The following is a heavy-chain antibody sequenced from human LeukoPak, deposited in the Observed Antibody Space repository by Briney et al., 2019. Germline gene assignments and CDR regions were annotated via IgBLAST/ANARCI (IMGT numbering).Heavy chain of an antibody. Sequence: GGSLRLSCAVSGFTFSAYWMNWVRQAPGKGLEWVASIRQDGGEKSYVDSVKGRFTISRDNTKNSLYLQMSSLRAEDTAVYNVARDGTAAGLYFDLWGEGTLVTAS. V-gene: IGHV3-7*01. CDR2: IRQDGGEK. J-gene: IGHJ4*01. CDR1: GFTFSAYW. CDR3: ARDGTAAGLYFDL. D-gene: IGHD6-13*01.